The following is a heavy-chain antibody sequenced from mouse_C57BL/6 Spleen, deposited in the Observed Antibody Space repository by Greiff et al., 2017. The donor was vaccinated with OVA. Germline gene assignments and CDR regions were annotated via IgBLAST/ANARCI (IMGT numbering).Heavy chain of an antibody. V-gene: IGHV5-9*04. CDR3: ARPHYYGSSNWYFEG. J-gene: IGHJ1*03. Sequence: EVQLVESGGGLVKPGGSLKLSCAASGFTFSSYTMSWVRQTPEKRLEWVATISGGGGNTYYPDSVKGRFTISRDNAKNTLYLQMSRLRSEDTAVYYCARPHYYGSSNWYFEGWGTGTTVTVSS. CDR2: ISGGGGNT. D-gene: IGHD1-1*01. CDR1: GFTFSSYT.